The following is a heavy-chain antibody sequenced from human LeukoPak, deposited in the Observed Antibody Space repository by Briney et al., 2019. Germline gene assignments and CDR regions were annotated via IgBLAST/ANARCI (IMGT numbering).Heavy chain of an antibody. D-gene: IGHD6-13*01. CDR3: ASDLAAAGSDYFDY. CDR2: IYYTGST. Sequence: PSETLSLTCTVSGGSINSGDYYWSWIRQHPGKGLEWIGYIYYTGSTYYNPSLKSRVTISVDTSKNHFSLKLSSVTAADTAVYYCASDLAAAGSDYFDYWGQGSLVTVSS. CDR1: GGSINSGDYY. J-gene: IGHJ4*02. V-gene: IGHV4-31*03.